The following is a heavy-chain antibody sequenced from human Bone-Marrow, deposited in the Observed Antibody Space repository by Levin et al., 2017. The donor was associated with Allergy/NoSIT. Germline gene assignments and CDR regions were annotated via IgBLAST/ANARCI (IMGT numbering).Heavy chain of an antibody. J-gene: IGHJ4*02. CDR1: GYTFTNHF. D-gene: IGHD3-22*01. V-gene: IGHV1-46*01. Sequence: GGSLRLSCKASGYTFTNHFIHWVRQAPGQGLEWMGIINPSDGSATYAQKFQGRVTVTRDTSTSTVYLELSNLRFEDTAMYYCAKRGYTGVNPYFDFWGQGTLVTVSS. CDR2: INPSDGSA. CDR3: AKRGYTGVNPYFDF.